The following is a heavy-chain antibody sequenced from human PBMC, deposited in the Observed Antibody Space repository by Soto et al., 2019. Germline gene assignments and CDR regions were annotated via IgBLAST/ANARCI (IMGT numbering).Heavy chain of an antibody. CDR3: ARSLTEGYCTITGSYTRPLYGMDV. V-gene: IGHV1-2*02. D-gene: IGHD2-2*02. CDR2: INPNSGGT. CDR1: GYTFSGYY. Sequence: ASVKVSCKASGYTFSGYYIHWLRQAPGQGLEWMGWINPNSGGTNYAQKFQGRVTVTRDTPTSTAYMELSRLTSDDTAVYYCARSLTEGYCTITGSYTRPLYGMDVWGQGTTVTVSS. J-gene: IGHJ6*02.